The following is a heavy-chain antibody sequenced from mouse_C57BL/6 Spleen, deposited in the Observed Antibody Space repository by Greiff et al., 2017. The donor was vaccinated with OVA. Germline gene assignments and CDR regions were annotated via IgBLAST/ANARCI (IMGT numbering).Heavy chain of an antibody. Sequence: QVQLQQSGAELVRPGSSVKLSCKASGYTFTSYWMDWVKQRPGQGLEWIGNIYPSDSETHYNQKFKDKATLTVDKSSSTAYMQLSSLTSEDSAVYYCARSRGLDSSGYGYWGQGTLVTVSA. D-gene: IGHD3-2*02. CDR2: IYPSDSET. V-gene: IGHV1-61*01. CDR1: GYTFTSYW. CDR3: ARSRGLDSSGYGY. J-gene: IGHJ3*01.